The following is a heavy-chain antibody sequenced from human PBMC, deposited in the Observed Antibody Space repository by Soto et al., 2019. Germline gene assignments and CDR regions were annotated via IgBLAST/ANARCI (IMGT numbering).Heavy chain of an antibody. CDR3: AREGLRFLEWLSSYGMDV. J-gene: IGHJ6*02. CDR2: INPSGGST. CDR1: GYTFTSYY. V-gene: IGHV1-46*01. D-gene: IGHD3-3*01. Sequence: ASVKVSCKASGYTFTSYYMHWVRQAPGQGLEWMGIINPSGGSTGYAQKFQGRVTMTRDTSTSTVYMELSSLRSEDTAVYYCAREGLRFLEWLSSYGMDVWGQGTTVTVSS.